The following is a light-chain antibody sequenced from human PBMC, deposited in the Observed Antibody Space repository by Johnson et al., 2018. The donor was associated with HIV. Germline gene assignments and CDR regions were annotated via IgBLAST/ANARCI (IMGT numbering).Light chain of an antibody. CDR3: ATWDSSLTTGGV. CDR2: ENN. J-gene: IGLJ1*01. CDR1: NSNIGNNY. Sequence: QSVLTQPPSVSAAPGQKVTISCSGSNSNIGNNYVSWYQHLPGTAPKLLIYENNRRPSGIPDRFSGSQSGTSATLGITGLQTGDEADYYCATWDSSLTTGGVFGSGTKVTVL. V-gene: IGLV1-51*02.